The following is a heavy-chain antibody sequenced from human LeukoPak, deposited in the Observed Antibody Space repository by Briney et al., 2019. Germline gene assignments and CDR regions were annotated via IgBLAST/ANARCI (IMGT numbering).Heavy chain of an antibody. V-gene: IGHV4-4*07. CDR2: IYTSGST. CDR1: GGSISSYY. Sequence: SETLSLTCTVSGGSISSYYWSWIRQPAGKGLEWIGRIYTSGSTNYNPSLKSRVTMSVDTSKNQFSLKLSSVTAADTAVYYCARDVYDFWSGYAPSDPWGQGTLVTVSS. J-gene: IGHJ5*02. CDR3: ARDVYDFWSGYAPSDP. D-gene: IGHD3-3*01.